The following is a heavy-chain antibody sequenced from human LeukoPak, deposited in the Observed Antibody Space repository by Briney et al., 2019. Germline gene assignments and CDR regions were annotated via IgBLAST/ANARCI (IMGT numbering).Heavy chain of an antibody. CDR2: IYYSGST. V-gene: IGHV4-39*07. CDR3: AREGSYFTNDAFDI. Sequence: SETLSLTCTVSGGSISSSSYYWGWIRQPPGKGLEWIGSIYYSGSTYYNPSLKSRVTISVDTSKNQFSLKLSSVTAADTAVYYCAREGSYFTNDAFDIWGQGTMVTVSS. J-gene: IGHJ3*02. D-gene: IGHD1-26*01. CDR1: GGSISSSSYY.